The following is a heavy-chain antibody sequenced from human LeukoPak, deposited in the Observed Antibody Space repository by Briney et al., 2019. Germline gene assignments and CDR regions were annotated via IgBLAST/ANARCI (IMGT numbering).Heavy chain of an antibody. CDR2: IRSKANSYAT. CDR3: TRDSVRYCSGGSCYTPPI. Sequence: ETGGSLRLSCAASGFTFSGSAMHWVRQASGKGLEWVGRIRSKANSYATAYAASVKGRFTISRDDSKNTAYLQMNSLKTEDTAVYYCTRDSVRYCSGGSCYTPPIWGQGTMVTVSS. J-gene: IGHJ3*02. D-gene: IGHD2-15*01. V-gene: IGHV3-73*01. CDR1: GFTFSGSA.